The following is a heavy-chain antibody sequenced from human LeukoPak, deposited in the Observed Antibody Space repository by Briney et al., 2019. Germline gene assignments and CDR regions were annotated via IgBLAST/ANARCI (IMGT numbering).Heavy chain of an antibody. D-gene: IGHD1-20*01. CDR2: INPSGGST. Sequence: ASVKVSCKASGYTFTSYYMHWVRQAPGQGLEWMGIINPSGGSTSYAQKFQGRVTMTRDTSTSTVYMELSSLRSEDTAVYYCASQTLTDDAFDIWGQGTMVTVSS. V-gene: IGHV1-46*01. CDR3: ASQTLTDDAFDI. J-gene: IGHJ3*02. CDR1: GYTFTSYY.